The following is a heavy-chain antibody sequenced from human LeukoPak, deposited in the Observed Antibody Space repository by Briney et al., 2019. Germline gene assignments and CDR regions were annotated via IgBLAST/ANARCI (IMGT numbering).Heavy chain of an antibody. CDR2: ISYDGRNK. V-gene: IGHV3-30*14. Sequence: SGGSLRLSCAASGFPANTYAFHWVRQAPGKGLEWVAVISYDGRNKNYAESVKGRFTISRDSSQNTIYLRMNDLRVEDTAVYYCTRAGLSASGSLSDYFDYWGHGALVTVSS. CDR1: GFPANTYA. CDR3: TRAGLSASGSLSDYFDY. D-gene: IGHD1-26*01. J-gene: IGHJ4*01.